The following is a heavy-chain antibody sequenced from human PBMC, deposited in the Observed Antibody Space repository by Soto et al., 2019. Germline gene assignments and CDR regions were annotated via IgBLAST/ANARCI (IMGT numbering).Heavy chain of an antibody. J-gene: IGHJ5*02. D-gene: IGHD3-22*01. Sequence: PGGSLRLSCAASGFTFSSYGMHWVRQAPGKGLEWVAVIWYDGSNKYYADSVKGRFTISRDNSKNTLYLQMNSLRAEDTAVYYCARSLNYYDSSGYHTWGQGTLVTVSS. CDR1: GFTFSSYG. V-gene: IGHV3-33*01. CDR3: ARSLNYYDSSGYHT. CDR2: IWYDGSNK.